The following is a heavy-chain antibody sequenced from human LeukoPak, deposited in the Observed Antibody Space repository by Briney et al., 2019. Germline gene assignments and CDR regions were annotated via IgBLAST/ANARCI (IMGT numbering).Heavy chain of an antibody. J-gene: IGHJ3*02. V-gene: IGHV3-15*01. CDR3: EVVVTAIPLAPDAFDI. CDR1: GFTFSNAW. D-gene: IGHD2-21*02. Sequence: GGSLRLSCAASGFTFSNAWMSWVRQAPGKGLEWVGRIKSKTDGGTTDYAAPVKGRFTISRDDSKNTLYLQMNSLKTEDTAVYYCEVVVTAIPLAPDAFDIWGQGTMVTVSS. CDR2: IKSKTDGGTT.